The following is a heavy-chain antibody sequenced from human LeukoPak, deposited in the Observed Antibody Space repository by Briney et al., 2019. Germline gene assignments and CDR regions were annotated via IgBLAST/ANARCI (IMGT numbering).Heavy chain of an antibody. CDR1: GGTFSSYA. D-gene: IGHD3-22*01. Sequence: SVKVYCKASGGTFSSYAISWVRQAPGQGLEWMGRIIPILGIAYYAQKFQGRVTITADKSTSTAYMELSSLRSEDTAVYYCAARYYDSSGLDYWGQGTLVTVSS. J-gene: IGHJ4*02. CDR2: IIPILGIA. V-gene: IGHV1-69*04. CDR3: AARYYDSSGLDY.